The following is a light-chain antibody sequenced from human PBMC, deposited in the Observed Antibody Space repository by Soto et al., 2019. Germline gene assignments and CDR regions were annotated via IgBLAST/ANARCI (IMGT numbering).Light chain of an antibody. CDR3: QQYNKWPQWT. CDR2: GAS. CDR1: QSVSSK. J-gene: IGKJ1*01. Sequence: EIVMTQSPATLSVSPGERATLSCRASQSVSSKLAWYQQKPGQAPRLLIYGASTRATGIPARFSGSGSGTEFTLTISSLQSEDFAVYYCQQYNKWPQWTFGQGTKVEIK. V-gene: IGKV3-15*01.